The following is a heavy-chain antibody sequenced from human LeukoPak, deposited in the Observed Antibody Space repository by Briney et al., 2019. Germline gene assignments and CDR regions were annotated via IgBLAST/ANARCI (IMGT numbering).Heavy chain of an antibody. D-gene: IGHD1-26*01. Sequence: GGSLRLSCAAAGFSFNEDAMHWVRQAPGKGLEWVAVIWRDGSNKYYADSVKGRFTVSRDNPKNTLNLQMDSLRVEDTAVYYCARHGSGRKYFDPLDYWGQGTLVTVSS. CDR1: GFSFNEDA. CDR3: ARHGSGRKYFDPLDY. J-gene: IGHJ4*02. CDR2: IWRDGSNK. V-gene: IGHV3-33*08.